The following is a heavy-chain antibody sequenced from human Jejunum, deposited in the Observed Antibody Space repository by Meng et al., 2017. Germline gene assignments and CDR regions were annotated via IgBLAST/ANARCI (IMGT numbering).Heavy chain of an antibody. CDR3: ARRAVGARGWIDP. Sequence: QAQLQESGPGLVKPSATLSLTCTVSGDSSSRPYWNWIRQPPGKGLEWIGCVYDNGNTNYNPSLKSRATMSLDTSKNQFSLRLSSVTAEDTAVYYCARRAVGARGWIDPWGQGTLVTVSS. D-gene: IGHD4/OR15-4a*01. CDR2: VYDNGNT. V-gene: IGHV4-59*11. CDR1: GDSSSRPY. J-gene: IGHJ5*02.